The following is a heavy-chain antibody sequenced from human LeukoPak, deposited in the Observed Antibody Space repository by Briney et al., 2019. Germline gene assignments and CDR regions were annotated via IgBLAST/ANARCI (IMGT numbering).Heavy chain of an antibody. J-gene: IGHJ3*02. D-gene: IGHD3-22*01. CDR1: GFTFSSYA. Sequence: GGSLRLSCAVSGFTFSSYAMSWVRQAPGKGLEWVSAISGSGGSTYYADSVKGRFTISRDNSKNTLYLQMNSLRAEDTAVYYCATPYDSSGYYYPDAFDIWGQGTMVTVSS. CDR2: ISGSGGST. CDR3: ATPYDSSGYYYPDAFDI. V-gene: IGHV3-23*01.